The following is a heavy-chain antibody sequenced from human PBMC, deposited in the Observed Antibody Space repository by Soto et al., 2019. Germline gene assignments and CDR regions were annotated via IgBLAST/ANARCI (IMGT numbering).Heavy chain of an antibody. Sequence: GWSLRLSCASSVLTFINYGMSWVRQAPGKGLEWVSAISGSGDSTYYAASVKGRFTISRDNSKNTLYLQMNSLRAEDTAVYYCAKQWGSGYYPFDYWGQGTLVTVSS. J-gene: IGHJ4*02. V-gene: IGHV3-23*01. CDR3: AKQWGSGYYPFDY. CDR1: VLTFINYG. CDR2: ISGSGDST. D-gene: IGHD3-22*01.